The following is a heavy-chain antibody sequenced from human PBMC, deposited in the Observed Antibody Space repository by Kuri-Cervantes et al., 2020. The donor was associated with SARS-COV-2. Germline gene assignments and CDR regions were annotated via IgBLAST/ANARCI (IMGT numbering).Heavy chain of an antibody. D-gene: IGHD6-6*01. J-gene: IGHJ6*02. CDR3: ARGGLGGQLVDGMDV. V-gene: IGHV3-21*01. Sequence: GGSLRLSCAASGFTFSSYSMNWVRQAPGKGLEWVSSISSSSSYIYYADSVKGRFTISRDNAKNSLYLQMNSLRAEGTAVYYCARGGLGGQLVDGMDVWGQGTTVTVSS. CDR2: ISSSSSYI. CDR1: GFTFSSYS.